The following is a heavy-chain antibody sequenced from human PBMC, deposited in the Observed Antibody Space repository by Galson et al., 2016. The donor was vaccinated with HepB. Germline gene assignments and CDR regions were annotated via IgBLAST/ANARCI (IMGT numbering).Heavy chain of an antibody. CDR1: GFTLSSHS. CDR3: AREGYGDFDQIPNYYYYGLDV. V-gene: IGHV3-48*01. D-gene: IGHD4-17*01. CDR2: ITSSSSSI. J-gene: IGHJ6*02. Sequence: CAASGFTLSSHSMNWVRQAPGKGLEWVSYITSSSSSIYYVDSVKGRFTISRDNAKNSLYLQMNSLRGEDTAVYYCAREGYGDFDQIPNYYYYGLDVWGQGTTVTVSS.